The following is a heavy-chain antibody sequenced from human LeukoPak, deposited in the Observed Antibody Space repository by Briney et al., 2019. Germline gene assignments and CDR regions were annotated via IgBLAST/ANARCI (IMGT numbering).Heavy chain of an antibody. CDR3: ARVPTVVIEGWY. CDR2: IYHSGST. J-gene: IGHJ4*02. CDR1: GGSFSGYY. Sequence: SETLSLTCAVYGGSFSGYYWSWIRQPPGKGLEWIGEIYHSGSTNYNPSLKSRVTISVDKSKNQFSLKLSSVTAADTAVYYCARVPTVVIEGWYWGQGTLVTVSS. D-gene: IGHD3-22*01. V-gene: IGHV4-34*01.